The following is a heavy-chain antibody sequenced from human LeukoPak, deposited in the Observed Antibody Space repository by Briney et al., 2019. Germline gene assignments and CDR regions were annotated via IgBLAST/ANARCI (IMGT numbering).Heavy chain of an antibody. CDR3: GRARSRAYYYLFDY. V-gene: IGHV1-2*02. D-gene: IGHD3-22*01. CDR1: GFTFSSYG. Sequence: PGRSLRLSCAASGFTFSSYGMHWVRQAPGQGLEWMGWINPNSRGANYAQKFQGRVTMTRDTSISTAYMELSSLTSDDTAVYYCGRARSRAYYYLFDYWGQGTLVTVSS. J-gene: IGHJ4*02. CDR2: INPNSRGA.